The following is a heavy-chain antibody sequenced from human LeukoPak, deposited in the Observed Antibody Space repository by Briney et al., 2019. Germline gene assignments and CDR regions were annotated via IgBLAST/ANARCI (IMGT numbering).Heavy chain of an antibody. CDR1: GYSFTSYG. D-gene: IGHD1-7*01. CDR3: ARDQPKPECEPNSAFDY. V-gene: IGHV1-18*01. J-gene: IGHJ4*02. Sequence: GESLKISCKGSGYSFTSYGISWVRQAPGQGLEWMGWISAYNGNTNYAQKLQGRVTMTTDTSTSTAYMELRSLRSDDTAVYYCARDQPKPECEPNSAFDYWGQGTLVTVSS. CDR2: ISAYNGNT.